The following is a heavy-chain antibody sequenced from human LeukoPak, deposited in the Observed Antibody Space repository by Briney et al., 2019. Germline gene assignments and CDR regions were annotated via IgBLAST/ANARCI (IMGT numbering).Heavy chain of an antibody. CDR1: GFTVSSNY. CDR2: ITGDGKII. J-gene: IGHJ4*02. CDR3: TKDRQPDGLYNFDY. Sequence: GGSLRLSCAASGFTVSSNYMNWVRQAPGKGLEWVSVITGDGKIIYYADSVKGRFSISRDNSRNTLYLQMNSLRAEDTATYYCTKDRQPDGLYNFDYWGQGTQVSVSS. D-gene: IGHD5-24*01. V-gene: IGHV3-53*01.